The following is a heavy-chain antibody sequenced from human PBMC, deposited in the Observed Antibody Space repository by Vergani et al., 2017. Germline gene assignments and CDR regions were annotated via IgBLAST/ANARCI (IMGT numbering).Heavy chain of an antibody. CDR3: AETGQDGESYFGY. D-gene: IGHD3-10*01. Sequence: QVQLVESGGGVVQPGRSLRLSCAASGFTFSNYAMHWVRQAPGKGVEWVAVISYDGSNKYYADSVKGRFTISRDNSKNTLYLQMNSLRAEDTAVYYCAETGQDGESYFGYWGQGTVVTVSS. J-gene: IGHJ4*02. CDR1: GFTFSNYA. V-gene: IGHV3-30-3*01. CDR2: ISYDGSNK.